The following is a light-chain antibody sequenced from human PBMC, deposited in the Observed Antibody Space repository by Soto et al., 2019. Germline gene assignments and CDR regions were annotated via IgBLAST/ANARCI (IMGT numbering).Light chain of an antibody. CDR1: QSTSNC. Sequence: DIQMTQSPSSLSASVGDRVTITCRSSQSTSNCLNWYQQKPGKAPKLLIYAASSMQSGVPSRFSSSGSETDFTLTISSLQPDDSATYYCQHSFSPLWTFGQGTKVEV. V-gene: IGKV1-39*01. J-gene: IGKJ1*01. CDR3: QHSFSPLWT. CDR2: AAS.